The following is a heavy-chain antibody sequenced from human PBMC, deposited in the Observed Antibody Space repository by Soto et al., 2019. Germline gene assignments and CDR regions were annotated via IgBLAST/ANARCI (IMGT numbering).Heavy chain of an antibody. Sequence: GGFLRLSCAASGFTFSSYAMHWVRQAPGKGLEWVAVISYDGSNKYYADSVKGRFTISRDNSKNTLYLQMNSLRAEDTAVYYCARGIMVRGVPLYYYYGMDVWGQGTTVTVSS. CDR3: ARGIMVRGVPLYYYYGMDV. CDR1: GFTFSSYA. V-gene: IGHV3-30-3*01. D-gene: IGHD3-10*01. J-gene: IGHJ6*02. CDR2: ISYDGSNK.